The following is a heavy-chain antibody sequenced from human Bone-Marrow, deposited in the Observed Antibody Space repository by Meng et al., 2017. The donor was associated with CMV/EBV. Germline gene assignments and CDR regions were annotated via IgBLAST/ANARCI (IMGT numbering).Heavy chain of an antibody. CDR2: ISSSSSTI. CDR3: ARDVDYGGNRAMGAFDI. Sequence: GGSLRLSCAASGFTFSSYAMHWVRQAPGKGLEWVSYISSSSSTIYYADSVKGRFTISRDNAKNSLYLQMNSLRAEDAAVYYCARDVDYGGNRAMGAFDIWGQGTMVTVSS. J-gene: IGHJ3*02. V-gene: IGHV3-48*04. D-gene: IGHD4-23*01. CDR1: GFTFSSYA.